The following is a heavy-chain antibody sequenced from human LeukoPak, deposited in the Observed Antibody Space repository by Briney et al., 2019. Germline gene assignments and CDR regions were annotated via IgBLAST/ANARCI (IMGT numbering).Heavy chain of an antibody. J-gene: IGHJ4*02. V-gene: IGHV3-48*01. D-gene: IGHD3-16*01. CDR1: GFTFGTNS. CDR2: ITGSSDII. Sequence: GGSLRLSCATSGFTFGTNSMNWVRQAPGKGLEWLSYITGSSDIIHYADSVKGRFTISRDNAKNSLYLHMNSLRVEDTAVYYCARDSSLGDYDFWGQGTLVTVSS. CDR3: ARDSSLGDYDF.